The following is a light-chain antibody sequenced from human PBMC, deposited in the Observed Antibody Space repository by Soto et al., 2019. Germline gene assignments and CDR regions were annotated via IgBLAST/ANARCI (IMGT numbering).Light chain of an antibody. J-gene: IGKJ4*01. V-gene: IGKV3-20*01. CDR2: GAS. CDR3: QQYGSSPLT. Sequence: IVLTQSPGTLSLSPGERATLSCSASQSVSSSYLAWDQQKPGQAPRLLIYGASSRATGIPDRFSGSGSGTDFTLTISRLEPEDFAVYYCQQYGSSPLTFVGGTKVEIK. CDR1: QSVSSSY.